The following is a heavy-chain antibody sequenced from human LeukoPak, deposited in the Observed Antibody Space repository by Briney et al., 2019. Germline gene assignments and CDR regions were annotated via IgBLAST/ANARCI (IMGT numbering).Heavy chain of an antibody. J-gene: IGHJ5*02. Sequence: GGSLRLSCAASGFTFSSYAMSWVRQAPGKGLEWASAISGSGGSTYYAGSVKGRFTISRDNSKNTLYLQMNSLRAEDTAVYYCAKDIGATIWFDPWGQGTLVTVSS. CDR3: AKDIGATIWFDP. CDR2: ISGSGGST. D-gene: IGHD5-12*01. V-gene: IGHV3-23*01. CDR1: GFTFSSYA.